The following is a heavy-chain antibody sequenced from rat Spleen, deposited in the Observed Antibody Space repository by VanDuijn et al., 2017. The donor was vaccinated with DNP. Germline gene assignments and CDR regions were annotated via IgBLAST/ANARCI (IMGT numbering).Heavy chain of an antibody. CDR2: ISTGGGNT. V-gene: IGHV5S11*01. CDR3: ATSLTGRA. J-gene: IGHJ2*01. CDR1: GFTFSHYY. Sequence: EVQLVESGGGLVQPGRSMKLSCAASGFTFSHYYMAWVRQAPTKGLEWVASISTGGGNTYYRDSVEGRFIISRDNAKSTLYLQMDSLRSEETATYYCATSLTGRAWGQGVMVTVSS. D-gene: IGHD5-1*01.